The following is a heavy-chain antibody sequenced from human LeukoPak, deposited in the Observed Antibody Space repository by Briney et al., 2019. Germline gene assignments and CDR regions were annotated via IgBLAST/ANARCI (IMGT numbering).Heavy chain of an antibody. Sequence: GGSLRLSCAASGFTFDDYAMHWVRQAAGKGMEWVSLISGDGGRTYYADSVKGRLTISRDHSKNSLNLQMNSLRTEDTALYYCAKDLTQLVLAFNIWGQGTMVTVSS. CDR1: GFTFDDYA. CDR2: ISGDGGRT. V-gene: IGHV3-43*02. D-gene: IGHD6-13*01. CDR3: AKDLTQLVLAFNI. J-gene: IGHJ3*02.